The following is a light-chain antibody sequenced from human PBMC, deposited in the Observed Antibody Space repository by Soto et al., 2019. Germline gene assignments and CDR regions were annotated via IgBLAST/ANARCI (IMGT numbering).Light chain of an antibody. CDR3: QQYNNWPPTWT. CDR1: QSVSSN. J-gene: IGKJ1*01. CDR2: GAS. Sequence: EIVMTQSPATLSVSPGERATLSCRASQSVSSNLAWYQHKPAQPPRLLIYGASTRATGTPARFSGSGSGTEFTLTISSLQSEDFAVYYCQQYNNWPPTWTFGQGTKVEIK. V-gene: IGKV3-15*01.